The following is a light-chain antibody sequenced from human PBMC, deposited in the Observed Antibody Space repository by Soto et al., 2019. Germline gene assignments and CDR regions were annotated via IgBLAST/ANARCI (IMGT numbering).Light chain of an antibody. CDR1: QSLLHSNGYNY. CDR3: MQALQTPRT. J-gene: IGKJ2*01. CDR2: LGS. Sequence: DIVMTQSPLSLPVTPGEPASISCRSSQSLLHSNGYNYLDWYLQKPGQSPQLLIYLGSNRASGVPDRFSGSGSGTDFTLKISRVEAEYVGVYYCMQALQTPRTFVQRTKVNIK. V-gene: IGKV2-28*01.